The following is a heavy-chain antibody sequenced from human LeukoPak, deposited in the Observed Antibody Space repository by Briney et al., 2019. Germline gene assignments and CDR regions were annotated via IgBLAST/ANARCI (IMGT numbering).Heavy chain of an antibody. V-gene: IGHV3-21*01. CDR1: GFTFNTFN. CDR2: ITSGGDCI. J-gene: IGHJ4*02. CDR3: ARGYYDVLAASYKWTPDY. Sequence: GGSLILSCAASGFTFNTFNIKWVRQAPGRGLEWVSSITSGGDCIYYADSVNGRFTTSRDNAKNSLSLQLNSLRVEDTAVYYCARGYYDVLAASYKWTPDYWGQGTLVTVSS. D-gene: IGHD3-9*01.